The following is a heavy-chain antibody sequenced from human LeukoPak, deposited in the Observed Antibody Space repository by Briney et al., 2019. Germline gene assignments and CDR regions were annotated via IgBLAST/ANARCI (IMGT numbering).Heavy chain of an antibody. Sequence: GGSLRLSCAAFGFIFSKYPMHWVRQTPGKGLEYVSAIGSTGTTTYYANSVKNRFIISRDNSKNMLYLQMGSLTTEDMAVYYCARLIVGPTSRYFDHWGQGTLVTVSS. CDR3: ARLIVGPTSRYFDH. CDR2: IGSTGTTT. D-gene: IGHD1-26*01. CDR1: GFIFSKYP. V-gene: IGHV3-64*01. J-gene: IGHJ4*02.